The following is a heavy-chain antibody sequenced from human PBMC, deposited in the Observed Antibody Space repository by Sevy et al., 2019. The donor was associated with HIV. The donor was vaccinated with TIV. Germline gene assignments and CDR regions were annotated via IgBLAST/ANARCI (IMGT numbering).Heavy chain of an antibody. CDR2: INHSGST. V-gene: IGHV4-34*01. CDR3: ARGPAGYSSSESWFDP. Sequence: SETLSLTCAVYGGSFSGYYWSWIRQPPGKGLEWIGEINHSGSTNYNPSLKSRVTISVDTSKNQFSLKLSSVTAADTAVYYCARGPAGYSSSESWFDPWGQRTLVTVSS. CDR1: GGSFSGYY. J-gene: IGHJ5*02. D-gene: IGHD6-13*01.